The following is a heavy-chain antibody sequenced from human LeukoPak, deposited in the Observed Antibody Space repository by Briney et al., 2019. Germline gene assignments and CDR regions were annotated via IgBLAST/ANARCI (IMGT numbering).Heavy chain of an antibody. CDR3: ARGDDAFDF. V-gene: IGHV1-18*01. CDR1: GYTFNSYG. CDR2: ISAYSGNT. J-gene: IGHJ3*01. Sequence: ASVKVSCKASGYTFNSYGITWVRQAPGQGLEWMGWISAYSGNTKYAQKFQGRVTMTTDTSTSTIYMELRSLRSDDTAVYYCARGDDAFDFWGQGTMVTVSS.